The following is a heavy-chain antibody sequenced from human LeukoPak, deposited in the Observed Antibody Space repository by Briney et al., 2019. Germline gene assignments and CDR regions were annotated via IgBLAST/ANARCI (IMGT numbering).Heavy chain of an antibody. CDR1: GFTFDDYG. CDR3: ARHPDHDSSGYSFDY. J-gene: IGHJ4*02. Sequence: GGSLRLSCAASGFTFDDYGMSWVRQAPGKGLEWVSGINWNGGSTGYADSVKGRFTISRDNAKNSLYLQMNSLRAEDTALYYRARHPDHDSSGYSFDYWGQGTLVTVSS. D-gene: IGHD3-22*01. V-gene: IGHV3-20*04. CDR2: INWNGGST.